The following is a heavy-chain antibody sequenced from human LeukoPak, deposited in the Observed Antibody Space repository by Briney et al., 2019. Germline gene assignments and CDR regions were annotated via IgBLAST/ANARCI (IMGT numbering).Heavy chain of an antibody. Sequence: GSSVKVSCKASGGTFSSYAISWVRQAPGQGLEWMGGIIPIFGTANYAQKFQGRVTITADESTSTAYMELSSLRSEDTAVYYCARDFRSSYYYYYGMDVWGQGTTVTVSS. CDR3: ARDFRSSYYYYYGMDV. CDR1: GGTFSSYA. J-gene: IGHJ6*02. V-gene: IGHV1-69*01. CDR2: IIPIFGTA. D-gene: IGHD2-15*01.